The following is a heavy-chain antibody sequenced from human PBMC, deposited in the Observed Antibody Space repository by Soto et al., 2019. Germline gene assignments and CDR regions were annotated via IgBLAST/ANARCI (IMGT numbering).Heavy chain of an antibody. V-gene: IGHV4-31*03. CDR1: GGSISSGGYY. J-gene: IGHJ5*02. CDR3: ARSEQQLVVDWFDP. D-gene: IGHD6-13*01. CDR2: IYYSGST. Sequence: SETLSLTCTVSGGSISSGGYYWSWIRQHPGKGLEWIGYIYYSGSTYYNPSLKSRVTISVDTSKNQFSLKLSSVTAADTAVYYGARSEQQLVVDWFDPWGQGTLVTVSS.